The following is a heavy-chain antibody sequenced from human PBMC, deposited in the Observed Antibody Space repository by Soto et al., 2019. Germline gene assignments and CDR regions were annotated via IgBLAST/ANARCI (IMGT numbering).Heavy chain of an antibody. V-gene: IGHV4-39*01. CDR1: GDSINSDKYY. Sequence: SETLSLTCSVSGDSINSDKYYWGWIRQPPGKGLEWIGSIYYRGNTYYNPSLQTRVTISLDKSKSQFSLKLNSVTAADSAVYFCARLEGLATISYYFDFRGLGALVTVSS. J-gene: IGHJ4*02. CDR3: ARLEGLATISYYFDF. CDR2: IYYRGNT. D-gene: IGHD3-9*01.